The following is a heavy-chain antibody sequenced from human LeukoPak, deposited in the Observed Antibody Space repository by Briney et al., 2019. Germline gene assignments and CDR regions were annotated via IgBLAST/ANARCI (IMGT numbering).Heavy chain of an antibody. CDR1: GYTFTSYD. D-gene: IGHD6-13*01. J-gene: IGHJ4*02. CDR3: ARGPGWSWYFSYSLGLQFDY. CDR2: MNPNSGNT. Sequence: ASVKVSCKASGYTFTSYDINLVRRATGQGLEWMGWMNPNSGNTGYAQKFQGRVTMTRNTSISTAYMELSSLRSEDTAVYYCARGPGWSWYFSYSLGLQFDYWGQGTLVTVSS. V-gene: IGHV1-8*01.